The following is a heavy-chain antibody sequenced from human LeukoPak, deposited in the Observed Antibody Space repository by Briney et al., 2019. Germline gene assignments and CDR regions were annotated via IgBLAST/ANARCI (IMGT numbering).Heavy chain of an antibody. D-gene: IGHD3-3*01. CDR2: LSSDGSYD. CDR3: AREGTYPDFWSGYFEY. V-gene: IGHV3-30*04. CDR1: GFTLSIYA. J-gene: IGHJ4*02. Sequence: GGSLRLSCSASGFTLSIYAMHWVRQTPDRGLEWGGFLSSDGSYDQYRESVRGRFSISRDNSKNTLYLEMNSLTVDDTGVYYCAREGTYPDFWSGYFEYWGQGTLAIDSS.